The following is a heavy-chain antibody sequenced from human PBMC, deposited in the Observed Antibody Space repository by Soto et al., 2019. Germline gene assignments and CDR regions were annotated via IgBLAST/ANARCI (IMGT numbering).Heavy chain of an antibody. V-gene: IGHV3-33*01. CDR3: AAGDFQDSRGYAYYGMDV. D-gene: IGHD3-22*01. CDR1: GFTFSSYG. Sequence: GGSLRLSCAASGFTFSSYGMHWVRQAPGKGLEWVAVIWYDGSNKYYADSVKGRFTISRDNSKNTLYLQMNSLRAEDTAVYYCAAGDFQDSRGYAYYGMDVWGQGTTVTVSS. J-gene: IGHJ6*02. CDR2: IWYDGSNK.